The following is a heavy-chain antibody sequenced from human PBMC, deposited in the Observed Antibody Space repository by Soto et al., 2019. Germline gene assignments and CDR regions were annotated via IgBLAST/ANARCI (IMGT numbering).Heavy chain of an antibody. D-gene: IGHD3-9*01. CDR1: GGSISSYY. J-gene: IGHJ5*02. V-gene: IGHV4-59*08. CDR2: IYYSGST. Sequence: SLTCSVSGGSISSYYWSWIRQPPGKGLEWIGYIYYSGSTNYNPSLKSRVTISVDTSKNQFSLKLSSVTAADTAVYYCAIGHFDWLGFDPWGQGTLVTVSS. CDR3: AIGHFDWLGFDP.